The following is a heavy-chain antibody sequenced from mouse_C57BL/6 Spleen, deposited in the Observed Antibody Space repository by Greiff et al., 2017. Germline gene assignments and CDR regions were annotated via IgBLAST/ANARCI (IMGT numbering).Heavy chain of an antibody. Sequence: VQLQESGAELARPGASVKMSCKASGYTFTSYTMHWVKQRPGQGLEWIGYINPSSGYTKYNQKFKDKATLTADKSSSTAYMQLSSLTSEDSAVYYCAREIITTGGWFAYWGQGTLVTVSA. CDR2: INPSSGYT. CDR1: GYTFTSYT. V-gene: IGHV1-4*01. J-gene: IGHJ3*01. D-gene: IGHD1-1*01. CDR3: AREIITTGGWFAY.